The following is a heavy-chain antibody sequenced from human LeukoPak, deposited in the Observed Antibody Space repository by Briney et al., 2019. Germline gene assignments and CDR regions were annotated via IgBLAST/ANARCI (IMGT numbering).Heavy chain of an antibody. CDR3: ARATDDSSGYYPH. Sequence: SETLSLTCTVSGGSISSSSYYWGWIRQPPGKGLEWIGSIYFSGRTYYNPSLKSRVTISVDTSKNQFSLKLSSVTAADTAVYYCARATDDSSGYYPHWGQGTLVTVSS. D-gene: IGHD3-22*01. CDR1: GGSISSSSYY. CDR2: IYFSGRT. V-gene: IGHV4-39*07. J-gene: IGHJ4*02.